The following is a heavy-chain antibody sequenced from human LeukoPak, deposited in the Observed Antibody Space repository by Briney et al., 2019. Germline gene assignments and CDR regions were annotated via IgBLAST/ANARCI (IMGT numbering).Heavy chain of an antibody. D-gene: IGHD3-22*01. J-gene: IGHJ6*03. CDR3: ARGKAFGYDSSGYHYYYMDV. V-gene: IGHV1-69*05. CDR1: GGTFSSYA. CDR2: IIPIFGTA. Sequence: ASVKVSCKASGGTFSSYAISWVRQAPGQGLEWMGGIIPIFGTANYAQKFQGRVTITTDESTSTAYMELSSLRSEDTAVYYSARGKAFGYDSSGYHYYYMDVWGKGTTVTVSS.